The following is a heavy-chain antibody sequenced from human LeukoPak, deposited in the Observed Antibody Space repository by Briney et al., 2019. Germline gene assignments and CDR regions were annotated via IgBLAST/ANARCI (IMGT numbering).Heavy chain of an antibody. Sequence: SETLSLTCAVYGGSFSGYYWSWIRQPPGKGLEWIGEINHSGSTNYNPSLKSRVTISVDTPKNQFSLKLSSVTAADTAVYYCACIVVVPAASFGFDYWGQGTLVTVSS. J-gene: IGHJ4*02. CDR3: ACIVVVPAASFGFDY. V-gene: IGHV4-34*01. CDR2: INHSGST. D-gene: IGHD2-2*01. CDR1: GGSFSGYY.